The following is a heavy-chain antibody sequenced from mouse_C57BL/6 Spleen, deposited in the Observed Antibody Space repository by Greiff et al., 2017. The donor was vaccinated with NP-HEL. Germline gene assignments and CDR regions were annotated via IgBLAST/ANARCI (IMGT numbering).Heavy chain of an antibody. CDR3: ARGGNYYGSFHYFDY. J-gene: IGHJ2*01. Sequence: VQLQQSGAELVRPGTSVKVSCKASGYAFTNYLIEWVKQRPGQGLEWIGVINPGSGGTNYNEKFKGKATLTADKSSSTAYMQLSSLTSEDSAVYFCARGGNYYGSFHYFDYWGQGTTLTVSS. CDR2: INPGSGGT. CDR1: GYAFTNYL. V-gene: IGHV1-54*01. D-gene: IGHD1-1*01.